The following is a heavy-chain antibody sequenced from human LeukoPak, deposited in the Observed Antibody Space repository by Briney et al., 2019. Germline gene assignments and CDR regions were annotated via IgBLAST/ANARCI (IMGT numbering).Heavy chain of an antibody. D-gene: IGHD2-2*01. Sequence: PSETLSLTCAVYSGSFSSYYWSWIRQPPGKGLEWIGEINHSGSTNYNPSLKSRVTISVDTSKNQFSLKLSSVTAADTAVYYCARLAPRGSSTPHYFDYWGQGTLVTVSS. J-gene: IGHJ4*02. CDR2: INHSGST. CDR3: ARLAPRGSSTPHYFDY. CDR1: SGSFSSYY. V-gene: IGHV4-34*01.